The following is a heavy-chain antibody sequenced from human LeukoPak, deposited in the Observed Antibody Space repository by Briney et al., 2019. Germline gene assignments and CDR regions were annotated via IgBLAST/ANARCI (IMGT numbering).Heavy chain of an antibody. CDR1: GFTFSSYS. D-gene: IGHD1-26*01. CDR3: ARDPYSGNYGAYYYYYMDV. J-gene: IGHJ6*03. Sequence: NPGGSLRLSCEASGFTFSSYSMNWVRQAPGKGLEWVSSITSSSSYIYYADSVKGRFTISRDNAKNSLYLQMDSLRVEDTAVYYCARDPYSGNYGAYYYYYMDVWGKGTTVTISS. CDR2: ITSSSSYI. V-gene: IGHV3-21*06.